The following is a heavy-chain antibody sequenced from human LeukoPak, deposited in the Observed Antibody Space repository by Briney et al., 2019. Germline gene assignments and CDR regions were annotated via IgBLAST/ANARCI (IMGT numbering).Heavy chain of an antibody. CDR3: ARVAVWELLVMAFDI. D-gene: IGHD1-26*01. V-gene: IGHV1-2*02. J-gene: IGHJ3*02. CDR2: INPNSGGT. CDR1: GYTFTSYY. Sequence: ASVKVSCKASGYTFTSYYMHRVRQAPGQGLEWMGWINPNSGGTNYAQKFQGRVTMTRDTSISTAYMELSRLRSDDTAVYYCARVAVWELLVMAFDIWGQGTMVTVSS.